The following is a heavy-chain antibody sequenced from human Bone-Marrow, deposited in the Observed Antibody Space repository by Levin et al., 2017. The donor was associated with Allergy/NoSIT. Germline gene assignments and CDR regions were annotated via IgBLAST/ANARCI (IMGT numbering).Heavy chain of an antibody. CDR3: ARGKYQYDSSGYYDY. Sequence: GESLKISCAASGFTFRYYDMHWVRQATGGGLEWVSAIHTAGDTYYSDSVKGRFTISRDNAKNSFYLQMSSLRAGDTAVYYCARGKYQYDSSGYYDYWGQGALVTVSS. V-gene: IGHV3-13*01. CDR1: GFTFRYYD. CDR2: IHTAGDT. J-gene: IGHJ4*02. D-gene: IGHD3-22*01.